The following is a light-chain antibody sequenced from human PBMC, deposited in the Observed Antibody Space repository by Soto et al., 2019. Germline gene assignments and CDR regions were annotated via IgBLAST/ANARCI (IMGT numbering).Light chain of an antibody. Sequence: DIQMTQSPSTLSASVGDRVTITCRASQSISSWLAWYQQKPGKAPKLLMYKTSNLASGGPSRFSGSGSGTEFTLTISSLQPDDFATYHCQQYNDYPLTFGGGTKVEIK. CDR3: QQYNDYPLT. V-gene: IGKV1-5*03. CDR2: KTS. J-gene: IGKJ4*01. CDR1: QSISSW.